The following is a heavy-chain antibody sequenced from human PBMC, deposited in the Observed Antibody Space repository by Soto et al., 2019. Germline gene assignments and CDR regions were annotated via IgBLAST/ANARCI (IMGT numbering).Heavy chain of an antibody. CDR1: GFTFGDYA. J-gene: IGHJ3*02. CDR2: IRSKPYGGTA. Sequence: EVQLVKSGGGLVQPGRSLRLSCTTSGFTFGDYAMSWFRQAPGKGLESVGFIRSKPYGGTAEYAASVKGRFTISRDDSKSIAYLQMNSLTTEDTAVYYCSTSNLRGYCSGGTWFNGRYAFDIWGQGTMVTVSS. V-gene: IGHV3-49*03. D-gene: IGHD2-15*01. CDR3: STSNLRGYCSGGTWFNGRYAFDI.